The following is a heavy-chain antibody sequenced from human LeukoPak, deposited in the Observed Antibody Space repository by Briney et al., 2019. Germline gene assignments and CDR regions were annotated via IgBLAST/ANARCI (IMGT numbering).Heavy chain of an antibody. CDR2: IYYSGST. CDR3: AREKLGGSSWIDY. Sequence: SETLSLTCTVSGGSISSGDYYWSWIRQPPGKGLEWIGYIYYSGSTYYNPSLKSRVTISVDTSKNQFSLKLNSVTAADTAVYYCAREKLGGSSWIDYWGQGTLVTVSS. CDR1: GGSISSGDYY. D-gene: IGHD6-6*01. J-gene: IGHJ4*02. V-gene: IGHV4-30-4*02.